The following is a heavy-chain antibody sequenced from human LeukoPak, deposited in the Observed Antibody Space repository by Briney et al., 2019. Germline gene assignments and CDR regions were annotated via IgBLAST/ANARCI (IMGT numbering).Heavy chain of an antibody. CDR1: GFTFSSYA. D-gene: IGHD4-17*01. V-gene: IGHV3-30-3*01. Sequence: GGSLRLSCAASGFTFSSYAMHWVRQAPGKGLEWVAVISYDGSNKYYADSVKGRFTISRDNSKNTLYLQMNSLRAEDTAVYYCARDGPTVTHDYWGQGTLVTVSS. J-gene: IGHJ4*02. CDR3: ARDGPTVTHDY. CDR2: ISYDGSNK.